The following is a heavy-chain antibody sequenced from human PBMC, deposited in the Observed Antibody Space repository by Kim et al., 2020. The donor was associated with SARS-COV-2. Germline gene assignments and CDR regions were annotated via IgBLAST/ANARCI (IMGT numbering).Heavy chain of an antibody. CDR2: TYYRSKWYN. Sequence: SQTLSLTCAISGDSVSSNSAAWNWIRQSPSRGLEWLGRTYYRSKWYNDYAVSVKSRITINPDTSKNQFSLQLNSVTPEDTAVYYCARFLLGYSSSWYPGNFYYGMDVWGQVTTVTVSS. CDR1: GDSVSSNSAA. V-gene: IGHV6-1*01. CDR3: ARFLLGYSSSWYPGNFYYGMDV. D-gene: IGHD6-13*01. J-gene: IGHJ6*02.